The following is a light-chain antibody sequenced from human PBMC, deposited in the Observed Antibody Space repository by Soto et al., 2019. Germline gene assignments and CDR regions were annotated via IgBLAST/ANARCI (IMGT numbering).Light chain of an antibody. CDR3: SSYTSSGSRV. CDR2: DVS. CDR1: NSDVGGYNY. J-gene: IGLJ2*01. Sequence: QSALTQPASVSGSPGQSIAISCTGTNSDVGGYNYVSWYQQHPGKAPKLMIYDVSNRPSGVSDHFSGSKSGNTASLTISGLQAEDEADYYCSSYTSSGSRVFGGGTKLTVL. V-gene: IGLV2-14*01.